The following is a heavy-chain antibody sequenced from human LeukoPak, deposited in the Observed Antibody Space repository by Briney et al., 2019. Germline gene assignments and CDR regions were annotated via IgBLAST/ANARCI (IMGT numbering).Heavy chain of an antibody. CDR1: GYTFTSYG. V-gene: IGHV1-18*01. Sequence: ASVKVSCKASGYTFTSYGISWVRQAPGQGLEWMGWISAYNGNTNYAQKLQGRVTMTTGTSTSTAYMELRSLRSDDTAVYYCARTGPVVPAAPTGYWGQGTLVTVSS. D-gene: IGHD2-2*01. J-gene: IGHJ4*02. CDR2: ISAYNGNT. CDR3: ARTGPVVPAAPTGY.